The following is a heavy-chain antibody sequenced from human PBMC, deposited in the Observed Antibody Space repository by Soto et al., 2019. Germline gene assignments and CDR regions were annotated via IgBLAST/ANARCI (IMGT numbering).Heavy chain of an antibody. CDR3: ARTSYCSGGTCTNWFDP. CDR1: GYTFNDYA. J-gene: IGHJ5*02. CDR2: ISASIGHT. D-gene: IGHD2-15*01. V-gene: IGHV1-18*01. Sequence: QLVQSGAEVKKPGASVKVSCKASGYTFNDYAITWVRQAPGQGLEWVGWISASIGHTNYAQSFEVRVSVTTDRSTTTAYMELRSLRYDDTAVYYCARTSYCSGGTCTNWFDPWGQGTLVTVSS.